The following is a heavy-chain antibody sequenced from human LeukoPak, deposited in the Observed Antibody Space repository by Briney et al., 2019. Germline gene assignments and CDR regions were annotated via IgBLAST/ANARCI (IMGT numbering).Heavy chain of an antibody. CDR2: ISYNGNQ. Sequence: GGSLRLSCAASGFTFVNYGFHWVRQAPVKALEWVAFISYNGNQKYGDSVKGRFTISRDNSKNTLYLQMNGLRPGDTAVYYCARDPLDISRWANAFDIWGQGTMVTVSS. J-gene: IGHJ3*02. CDR1: GFTFVNYG. V-gene: IGHV3-30-3*01. CDR3: ARDPLDISRWANAFDI. D-gene: IGHD2-2*03.